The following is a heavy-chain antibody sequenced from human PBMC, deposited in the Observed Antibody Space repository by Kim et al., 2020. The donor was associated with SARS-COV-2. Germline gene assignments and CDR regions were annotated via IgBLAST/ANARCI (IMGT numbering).Heavy chain of an antibody. V-gene: IGHV3-30*04. CDR1: GFTFSSYA. CDR3: ARGGYGDYAAEYFQH. Sequence: GGSLRLSCAASGFTFSSYAMHWVRQAPGKGLEWVAVISYDGSNKYYADSVKGRFTISRDNSKNTLYLQMNSLRAEDTAVYYCARGGYGDYAAEYFQHWGQGTLVTVSS. D-gene: IGHD4-17*01. CDR2: ISYDGSNK. J-gene: IGHJ1*01.